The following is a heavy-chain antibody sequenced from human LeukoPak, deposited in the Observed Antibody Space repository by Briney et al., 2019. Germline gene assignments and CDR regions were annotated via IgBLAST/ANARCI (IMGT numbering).Heavy chain of an antibody. D-gene: IGHD4-17*01. CDR3: ARDRPYGDCDGFDY. CDR1: GFIVSSHY. J-gene: IGHJ4*02. V-gene: IGHV3-66*01. CDR2: IHTSGST. Sequence: GGSLRLSCAASGFIVSSHYMSWVRQAPGKRLEWVSIIHTSGSTYYAESVKGRFIISRDNPKNTLYLQMNNLRVEDTAVYYCARDRPYGDCDGFDYWGQGTLVTVSS.